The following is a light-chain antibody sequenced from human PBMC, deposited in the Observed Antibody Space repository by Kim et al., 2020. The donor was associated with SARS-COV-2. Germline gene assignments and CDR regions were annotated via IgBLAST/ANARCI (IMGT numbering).Light chain of an antibody. V-gene: IGKV3-20*01. CDR1: QSVSSSY. J-gene: IGKJ5*01. Sequence: EIVLTQSPGTLSLSPGERVTLSCRASQSVSSSYLAWYQQKPGRAPRLRIYGASSRSTGIPDRFSGSGSGTDFTLTINRLEPEDFAVYYCQQYGHLITFGQGTRLEIK. CDR2: GAS. CDR3: QQYGHLIT.